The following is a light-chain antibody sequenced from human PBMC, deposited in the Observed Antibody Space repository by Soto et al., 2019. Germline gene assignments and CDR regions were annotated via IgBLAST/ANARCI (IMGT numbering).Light chain of an antibody. CDR3: QQSSRMPP. CDR1: QNINTY. J-gene: IGKJ4*01. V-gene: IGKV1-39*01. Sequence: DIQLTQSPSSLSASVGDRVSITCRSSQNINTYLNWYQQRPGEPPKLLIYHASSLKSGVPSRFSGSASGTAFTLTISSVQPEDFGTYYCQQSSRMPPFGGGTKLDIK. CDR2: HAS.